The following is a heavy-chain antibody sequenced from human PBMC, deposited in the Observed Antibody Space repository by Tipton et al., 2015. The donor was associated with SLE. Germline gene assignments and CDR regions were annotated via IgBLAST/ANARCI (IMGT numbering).Heavy chain of an antibody. D-gene: IGHD1-7*01. CDR2: ISSNGNDQ. Sequence: SLRLSCAASGFTFSSYSMHWVRQAPGKGLEWVAVISSNGNDQYYTDSVKGRFTISRDNAKNSLYLQMNSLRAEDTAVYYCLTGTTLGYWGQGTLVTVSS. J-gene: IGHJ4*02. V-gene: IGHV3-30*04. CDR3: LTGTTLGY. CDR1: GFTFSSYS.